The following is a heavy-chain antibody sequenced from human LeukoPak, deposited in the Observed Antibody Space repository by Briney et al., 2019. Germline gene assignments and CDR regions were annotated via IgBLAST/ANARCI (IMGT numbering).Heavy chain of an antibody. CDR1: GYTLTSYW. V-gene: IGHV5-51*01. Sequence: GEPLKISCKGSGYTLTSYWIAWVRQMPGKGLEWMAIIYPGDSDAKYSPSFQGQVTVSVDKSINTAYLQWSSLKASDTAMYYCAREHRGNLDYWGQGTLLTVSS. J-gene: IGHJ4*02. CDR2: IYPGDSDA. CDR3: AREHRGNLDY. D-gene: IGHD3-10*01.